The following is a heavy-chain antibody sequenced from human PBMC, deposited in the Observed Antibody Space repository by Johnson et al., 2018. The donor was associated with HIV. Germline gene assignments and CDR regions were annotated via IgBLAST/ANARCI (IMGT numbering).Heavy chain of an antibody. CDR1: GFTFSSYW. CDR2: IYSGGST. CDR3: AKDNYYDSSGYYNAFDI. Sequence: VQLVESGGGLLQPGGYLRLSCAASGFTFSSYWMHWVRQAPGKGLVWVSVIYSGGSTYYADSVKGRFTISRDNSKNTLYLQLNSLRAKDTAVYYCAKDNYYDSSGYYNAFDIWGQGTMVTVSS. D-gene: IGHD3-22*01. J-gene: IGHJ3*02. V-gene: IGHV3-53*01.